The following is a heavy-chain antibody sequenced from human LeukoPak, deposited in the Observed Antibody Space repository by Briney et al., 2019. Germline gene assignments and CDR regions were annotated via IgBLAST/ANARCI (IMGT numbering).Heavy chain of an antibody. CDR3: TRIFYYETGGYYPDH. J-gene: IGHJ4*02. CDR1: GFTVSNNY. CDR2: TYSGGST. Sequence: PGGSLRLSCAASGFTVSNNYMSWVRQAPGKGLEWVSVTYSGGSTYYADSVKGRFTISRDNSKNTLYLQMNSLRAEDTAVYYCTRIFYYETGGYYPDHWGQGTLVTVSS. V-gene: IGHV3-66*01. D-gene: IGHD3-22*01.